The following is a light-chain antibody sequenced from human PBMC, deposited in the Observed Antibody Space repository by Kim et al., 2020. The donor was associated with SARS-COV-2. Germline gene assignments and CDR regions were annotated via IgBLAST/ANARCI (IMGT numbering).Light chain of an antibody. J-gene: IGKJ4*01. CDR2: GAY. Sequence: APLVVSPGEGCTPSCRTSTGVRTSLAWYQQKPGQAPSLLIYGAYSRAAGAPARFSGRGSGTQFTLTISSLQSDDFTVYYCQHSVTFGGGTTVDIK. CDR3: QHSVT. CDR1: TGVRTS. V-gene: IGKV3-15*01.